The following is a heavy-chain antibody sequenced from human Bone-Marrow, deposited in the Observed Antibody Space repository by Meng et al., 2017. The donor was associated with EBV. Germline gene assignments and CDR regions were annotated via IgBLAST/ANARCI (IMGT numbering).Heavy chain of an antibody. D-gene: IGHD6-19*01. J-gene: IGHJ5*02. CDR1: GDSISSFYY. CDR3: ARPFPSWQSPRLDPFGA. CDR2: VHYTGST. Sequence: HLHRREAGPGQVKPSATLSLTCTVSGDSISSFYYWGWIRQPPGRGLEWIGSVHYTGSTYYSPSLKSRVTVSVDTSKNQFSLRLTSVTAADTAVYYCARPFPSWQSPRLDPFGAWGQGTLVTVSS. V-gene: IGHV4-39*01.